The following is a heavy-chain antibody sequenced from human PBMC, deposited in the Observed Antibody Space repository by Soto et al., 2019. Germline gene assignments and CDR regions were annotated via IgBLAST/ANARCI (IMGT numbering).Heavy chain of an antibody. D-gene: IGHD6-13*01. CDR3: AKDVSSWPNDAFDI. CDR1: GFTFDDYA. Sequence: EVQLVESGGGLVQPGRSLRLSCAASGFTFDDYAMHWVRQAPGKGLEWVSGISWNSGSIGYADSVKGRFTISRDNAKNSLYLQMNSLRAEDTALYYCAKDVSSWPNDAFDIWGQGTMVTVSS. J-gene: IGHJ3*02. V-gene: IGHV3-9*01. CDR2: ISWNSGSI.